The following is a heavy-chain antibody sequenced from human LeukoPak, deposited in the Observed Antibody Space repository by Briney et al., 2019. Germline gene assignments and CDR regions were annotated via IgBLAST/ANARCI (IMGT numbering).Heavy chain of an antibody. CDR3: AKDQGDCSSTSCYYYGMDV. Sequence: PGGSLRLSCAASGFTFSSYAMSWVRQAPGRGLEWVSAISGSGGSTYYADSVKGRFTISRDNSKNTLYLQVNSLRAEDTAVYYCAKDQGDCSSTSCYYYGMDVWAKGPRSPSP. CDR1: GFTFSSYA. J-gene: IGHJ6*02. CDR2: ISGSGGST. V-gene: IGHV3-23*01. D-gene: IGHD2-2*01.